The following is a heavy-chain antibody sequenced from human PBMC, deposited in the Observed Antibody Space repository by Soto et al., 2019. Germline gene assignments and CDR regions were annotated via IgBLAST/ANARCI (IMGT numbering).Heavy chain of an antibody. CDR2: IVVGSGNT. Sequence: QMQLVQSGPEVKKPGTSVKVSCKASGFTFTSSAMQWVRQARGQRLEWIGWIVVGSGNTNYAQKFQERVTITTDMSXIKAYMELSSLRSEDTAVYYCAAAWVTTPYYYGMDVWGQGTTVTVSS. D-gene: IGHD4-17*01. V-gene: IGHV1-58*02. CDR1: GFTFTSSA. J-gene: IGHJ6*02. CDR3: AAAWVTTPYYYGMDV.